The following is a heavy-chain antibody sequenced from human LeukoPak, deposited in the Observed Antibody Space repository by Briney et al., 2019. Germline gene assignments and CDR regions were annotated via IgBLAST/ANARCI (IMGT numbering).Heavy chain of an antibody. CDR2: INHSGST. J-gene: IGHJ5*02. Sequence: SETLYLTCAVYGGSFSGYYWSWIRQPPGKGLEWIGEINHSGSTNYNPSLKSRVTISVDTSKNQFSLKLSSVTAADTAVYYCARGHSAIAARPGWFDPWGQGTLVTVSS. V-gene: IGHV4-34*01. CDR1: GGSFSGYY. D-gene: IGHD6-6*01. CDR3: ARGHSAIAARPGWFDP.